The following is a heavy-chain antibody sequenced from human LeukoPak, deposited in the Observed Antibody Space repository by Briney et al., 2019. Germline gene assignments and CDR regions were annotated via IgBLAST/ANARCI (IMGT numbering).Heavy chain of an antibody. CDR2: ISTSGST. CDR3: ARGFRDGSGSYYNVRAALDI. Sequence: SETLSLTCTVSGGSISSYYWSWIRQPAGKGLESIGHISTSGSTNYNPSLKSRVTMSVDTSKNQFSLKLSSVTAADTAVYYCARGFRDGSGSYYNVRAALDIWGQGTMVTVSS. J-gene: IGHJ3*02. D-gene: IGHD3-10*01. CDR1: GGSISSYY. V-gene: IGHV4-4*07.